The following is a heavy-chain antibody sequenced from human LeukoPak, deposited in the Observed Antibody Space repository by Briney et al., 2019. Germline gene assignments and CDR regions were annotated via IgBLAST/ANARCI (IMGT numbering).Heavy chain of an antibody. CDR3: ARYPVETISGVVIPTAFDI. D-gene: IGHD3-3*01. CDR1: GGPISSGSYY. CDR2: IYTSGST. Sequence: PSETLSLTCTVSGGPISSGSYYWSWIRQPAGKGLEWIGRIYTSGSTNYNPSLKSRVTISVDTSKNQFSLKLSSVTAADTAVYYCARYPVETISGVVIPTAFDIWGQGTMVTVSS. V-gene: IGHV4-61*02. J-gene: IGHJ3*02.